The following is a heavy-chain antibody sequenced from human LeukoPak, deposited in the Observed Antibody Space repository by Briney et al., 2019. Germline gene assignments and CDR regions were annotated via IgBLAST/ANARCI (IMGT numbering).Heavy chain of an antibody. Sequence: GGSLRLSCAASGLTFSSHWMHWVRQAPGKGLVWVSRITNDGSSTTYADSVKGRFTISRDNAKNMLYLQVNSLRAEDTAVYYCARDIRYYYGMDVWGQGTTVTVSS. CDR2: ITNDGSST. J-gene: IGHJ6*02. CDR3: ARDIRYYYGMDV. V-gene: IGHV3-74*01. CDR1: GLTFSSHW.